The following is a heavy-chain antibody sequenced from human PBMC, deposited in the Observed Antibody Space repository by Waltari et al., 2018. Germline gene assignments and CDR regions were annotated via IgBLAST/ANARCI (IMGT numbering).Heavy chain of an antibody. J-gene: IGHJ4*02. V-gene: IGHV3-23*01. Sequence: ELQLLEAGGGLVQPGGSLRLSCGASGFLFRSHAMSWVPQAPGKGLEWGSAISGSGDSVFYAESVKGRFTVSRDNSKNTLFLEMNSLRAEDTAVYFCARDWRRSLEYLDWLLFALDYWGQGTLVTVSS. D-gene: IGHD3-9*01. CDR1: GFLFRSHA. CDR3: ARDWRRSLEYLDWLLFALDY. CDR2: ISGSGDSV.